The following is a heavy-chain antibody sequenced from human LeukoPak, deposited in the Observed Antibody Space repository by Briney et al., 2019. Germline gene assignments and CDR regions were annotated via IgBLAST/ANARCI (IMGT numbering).Heavy chain of an antibody. CDR1: GFTFSTNA. J-gene: IGHJ4*02. Sequence: GGSLRLSCAASGFTFSTNAMSWVRQAPGKGLEWVSGISSGDNTYYVDSEKGRFTISRDNSKNTLFLQMNSLRAEDTAVYYCAKDFEGRLQPLDYWGQGTLVTVSS. CDR3: AKDFEGRLQPLDY. V-gene: IGHV3-23*01. D-gene: IGHD5-24*01. CDR2: ISSGDNT.